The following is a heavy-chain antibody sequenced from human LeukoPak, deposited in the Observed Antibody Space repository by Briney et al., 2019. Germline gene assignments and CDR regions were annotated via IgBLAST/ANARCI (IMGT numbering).Heavy chain of an antibody. V-gene: IGHV3-74*01. CDR1: GFTFSSYW. Sequence: PGGSLRLSCAASGFTFSSYWMHWVRQAPGKGLVWVSRINTDGSSTSYADSVKGRFTISRDNSKNTLYLQMNSLRAEDTAVYYCAKDEYDILTGYYFDYWGQGTLVTVSS. D-gene: IGHD3-9*01. CDR2: INTDGSST. J-gene: IGHJ4*02. CDR3: AKDEYDILTGYYFDY.